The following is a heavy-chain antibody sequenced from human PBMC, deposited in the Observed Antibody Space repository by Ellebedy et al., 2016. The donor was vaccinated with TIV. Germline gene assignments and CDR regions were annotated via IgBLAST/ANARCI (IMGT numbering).Heavy chain of an antibody. CDR2: IRSDGSKY. Sequence: PGGSLRLSCAASGFTFSNNCMHWVRQSPGKGLVWVSSIRSDGSKYYYADSVKGRFTISRDNAKNTLYVQMNSQRAEDTAVYYCARGNYNYDLWGQGTLVTVSA. V-gene: IGHV3-74*01. J-gene: IGHJ4*02. CDR3: ARGNYNYDL. D-gene: IGHD3-22*01. CDR1: GFTFSNNC.